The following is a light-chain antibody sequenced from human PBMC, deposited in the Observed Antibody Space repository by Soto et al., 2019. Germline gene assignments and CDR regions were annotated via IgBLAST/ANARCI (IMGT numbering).Light chain of an antibody. V-gene: IGKV1-39*01. CDR3: QQTYTTPLT. Sequence: DIQMTQSPSSLSASVGDRVTITCRASQNIGVYLNWYQKKPGKAPKLLIHAASSLHSGVPSTFSGSGSGTEFTLTITSLQPGDFATYYCQQTYTTPLTFGGGTKVDIK. CDR1: QNIGVY. CDR2: AAS. J-gene: IGKJ4*01.